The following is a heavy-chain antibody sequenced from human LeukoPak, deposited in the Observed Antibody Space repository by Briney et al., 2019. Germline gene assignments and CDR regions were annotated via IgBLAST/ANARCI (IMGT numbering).Heavy chain of an antibody. Sequence: PGGSLRLSCAASGFTFSSYWMQWVRQAPGKGLVWVSRINGDGTTTTYADSVKGRFTISRDNAKNTLYLQMNSLGAEDTAVYYCGRGNAQGYYDSGGVIDYWGQGTLVTVSS. CDR3: GRGNAQGYYDSGGVIDY. CDR2: INGDGTTT. D-gene: IGHD3-22*01. CDR1: GFTFSSYW. J-gene: IGHJ4*02. V-gene: IGHV3-74*01.